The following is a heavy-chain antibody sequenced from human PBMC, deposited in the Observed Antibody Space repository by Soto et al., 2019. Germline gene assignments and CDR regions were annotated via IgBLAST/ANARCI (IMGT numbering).Heavy chain of an antibody. CDR3: AKYRRTDGSGRFYY. CDR2: IIGNSAEI. V-gene: IGHV3-23*01. D-gene: IGHD6-19*01. CDR1: GFIFSTYA. J-gene: IGHJ4*02. Sequence: GGSLRLSCEASGFIFSTYAMSWVRQAPGKGLEWVAGIIGNSAEIRYADSVKGRFTISRDNSKKTLFLQMFSLRAEDTATYYSAKYRRTDGSGRFYYRGQRTLVTGSS.